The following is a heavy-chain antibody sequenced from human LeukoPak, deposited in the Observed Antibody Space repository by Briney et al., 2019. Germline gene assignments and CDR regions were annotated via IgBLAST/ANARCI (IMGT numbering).Heavy chain of an antibody. CDR1: GYSISSGYY. J-gene: IGHJ4*02. D-gene: IGHD6-13*01. Sequence: SETLSLTCAVSGYSISSGYYWGWIRQPPGKGLEWIGSIYHSGSTYYNPSLKSRVTISVDTPKNQFSLKLSSVTAADTAVYYCARGYSSSWYGDYWGQGTLVTVSS. CDR3: ARGYSSSWYGDY. V-gene: IGHV4-38-2*01. CDR2: IYHSGST.